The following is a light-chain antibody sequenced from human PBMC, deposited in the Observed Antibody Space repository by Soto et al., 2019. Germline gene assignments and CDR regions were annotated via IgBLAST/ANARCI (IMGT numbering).Light chain of an antibody. J-gene: IGLJ3*02. CDR3: QSYDSSLSGCV. V-gene: IGLV1-40*01. CDR2: GNS. CDR1: SSNIGAGYD. Sequence: QSVLTQPPSVSGAPGQRVTISCTGSSSNIGAGYDVHWYQQLPGTARKLLIYGNSNRPSGVPDRFSGSKSGTSASLAITGLQAEDEADYYCQSYDSSLSGCVFGGGTKLTVL.